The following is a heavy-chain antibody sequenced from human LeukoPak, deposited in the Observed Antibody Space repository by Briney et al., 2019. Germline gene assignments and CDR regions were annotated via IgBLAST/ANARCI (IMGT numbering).Heavy chain of an antibody. CDR2: GHYSGAT. CDR3: ARHGTGTGYPLDY. V-gene: IGHV4-59*08. J-gene: IGHJ4*02. D-gene: IGHD3/OR15-3a*01. CDR1: GVSINSHY. Sequence: SETLSLTCTVSGVSINSHYWSWIRRSPGKGLEWIAYGHYSGATNYNPSLKSRVTISVDTSKNQFSLKLTPVSAADTAMYYCARHGTGTGYPLDYWGLGTLVTVSS.